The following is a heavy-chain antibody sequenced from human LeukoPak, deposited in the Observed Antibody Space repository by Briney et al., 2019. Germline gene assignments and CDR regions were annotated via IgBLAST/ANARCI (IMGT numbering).Heavy chain of an antibody. J-gene: IGHJ4*02. CDR1: GYTFTGYY. D-gene: IGHD6-19*01. CDR2: INPKTGDT. V-gene: IGHV1-2*02. Sequence: ASVKVSCKASGYTFTGYYMHWVRQAPGQGLEWMGWINPKTGDTHYAQRFQGRVTMTRDTTINTAYMELNRLTSDDTAVYYCASYPRYSSSPPFDYWGQGTLVTVSS. CDR3: ASYPRYSSSPPFDY.